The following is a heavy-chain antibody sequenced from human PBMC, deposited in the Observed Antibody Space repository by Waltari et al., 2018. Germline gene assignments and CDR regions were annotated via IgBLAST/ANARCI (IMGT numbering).Heavy chain of an antibody. Sequence: EVQLVESGGGLVKPGDSLRLSCVASGFTFAYAWINWVRQAPGKGLEWVGRLKSKAEGGTTDYAAPVKGRFAISRDDSKDTAYLQMNSLKTEDTAMYFCTTEGGRTWPMYWGQGTLVTVSS. CDR1: GFTFAYAW. V-gene: IGHV3-15*01. D-gene: IGHD2-2*01. J-gene: IGHJ4*02. CDR3: TTEGGRTWPMY. CDR2: LKSKAEGGTT.